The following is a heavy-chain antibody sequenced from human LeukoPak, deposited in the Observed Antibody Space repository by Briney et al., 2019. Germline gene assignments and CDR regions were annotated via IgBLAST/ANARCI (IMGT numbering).Heavy chain of an antibody. V-gene: IGHV3-7*01. D-gene: IGHD3-16*02. J-gene: IGHJ4*02. CDR1: GFTFSSYW. CDR3: ARVGGRYSPLGY. CDR2: IKQDGSEK. Sequence: QSGGSLRLSCAASGFTFSSYWMSWVRQAPGKGLEWVANIKQDGSEKYYVDSVKGRFTISRDNDKNSLFLQMTSLGAEDTAVYYCARVGGRYSPLGYWGQGTLVTVSS.